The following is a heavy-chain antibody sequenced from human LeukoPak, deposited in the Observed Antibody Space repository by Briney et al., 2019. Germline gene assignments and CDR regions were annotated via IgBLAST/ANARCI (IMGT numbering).Heavy chain of an antibody. V-gene: IGHV3-7*01. J-gene: IGHJ4*02. Sequence: PGGSLRLSCAACASILRRSYMGWVRQAPGNGLALVALMRLAASVTYHVESFKARFTIPTDNTKNLLYLHMNNLRAEDTAVYYCVIDRGARWGQGTLVTVSS. CDR3: VIDRGAR. CDR2: MRLAASVT. CDR1: ASILRRSY.